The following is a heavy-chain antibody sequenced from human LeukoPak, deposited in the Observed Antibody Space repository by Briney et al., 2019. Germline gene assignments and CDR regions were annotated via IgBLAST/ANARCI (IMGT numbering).Heavy chain of an antibody. J-gene: IGHJ4*02. CDR3: ARSAPYYYDSSGNFDY. V-gene: IGHV3-53*01. D-gene: IGHD3-22*01. CDR1: GFTVSSNY. Sequence: GGSLRLSCAASGFTVSSNYMSWVRQAPGKGLEWVSVIYSGGSTYYADSVKGRFTISRDNSKNTLYLQMNSLRAEDTAVYYCARSAPYYYDSSGNFDYWGQGTLVTVSS. CDR2: IYSGGST.